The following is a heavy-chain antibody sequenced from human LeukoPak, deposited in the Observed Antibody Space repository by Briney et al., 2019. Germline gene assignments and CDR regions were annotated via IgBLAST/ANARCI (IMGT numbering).Heavy chain of an antibody. D-gene: IGHD5-18*01. Sequence: GGSLRLSCAASGFTFSSYSMNWVRQAPGKGLEWVSSISSSSSYIYYADSVKGRFTISRDNAKNSLYLQMNSLRAEDTAVYYCARATERGYSYGYDAFDIWGQGTMVTVSS. V-gene: IGHV3-21*01. J-gene: IGHJ3*02. CDR3: ARATERGYSYGYDAFDI. CDR1: GFTFSSYS. CDR2: ISSSSSYI.